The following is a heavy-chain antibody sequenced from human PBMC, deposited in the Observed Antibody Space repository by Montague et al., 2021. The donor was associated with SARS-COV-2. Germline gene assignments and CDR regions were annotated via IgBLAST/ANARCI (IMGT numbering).Heavy chain of an antibody. CDR2: IYYSGST. CDR3: ARVRITMIIVVTYFDY. Sequence: TLSLTCTVSGGSISSDGYYWSWIRQHTGKDLEWIGYIYYSGSTNYNPSLRSRVTIPVDTNKNQLSLKLSSVTAADTAVYYCARVRITMIIVVTYFDYWGQGTLVTASS. CDR1: GGSISSDGYY. V-gene: IGHV4-31*03. D-gene: IGHD3-22*01. J-gene: IGHJ4*02.